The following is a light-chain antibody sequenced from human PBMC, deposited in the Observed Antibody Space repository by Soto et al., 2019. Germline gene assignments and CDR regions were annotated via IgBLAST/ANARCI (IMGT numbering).Light chain of an antibody. CDR2: GVS. CDR3: QQYGTSPPRT. Sequence: EILLTQSPGTLYLSPGERATLSCRASQSVSSSHLAWYQQKPGQAPRLLIYGVSSRATGIPDRFSGRGSGTDFTLTISRLEPEDFAVYYCQQYGTSPPRTFGQGTKVDIK. J-gene: IGKJ1*01. CDR1: QSVSSSH. V-gene: IGKV3-20*01.